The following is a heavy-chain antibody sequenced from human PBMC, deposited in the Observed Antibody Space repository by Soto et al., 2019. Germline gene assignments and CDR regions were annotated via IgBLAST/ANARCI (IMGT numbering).Heavy chain of an antibody. CDR2: IYHSGST. CDR3: ASSAVSFENYYDTDA. J-gene: IGHJ6*02. V-gene: IGHV4-4*02. D-gene: IGHD3-16*02. CDR1: GGSISSSNW. Sequence: SETLSLTCAVSGGSISSSNWWSWVRQPPGKGLEWIGEIYHSGSTNYNPSLKSRVTISVDKSKNQFSLKLSSVTAADAAVYYCASSAVSFENYYDTDAWRHGTPVTVSS.